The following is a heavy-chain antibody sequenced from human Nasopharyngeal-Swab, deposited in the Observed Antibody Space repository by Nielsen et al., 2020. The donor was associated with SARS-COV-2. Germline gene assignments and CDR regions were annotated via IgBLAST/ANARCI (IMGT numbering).Heavy chain of an antibody. J-gene: IGHJ6*02. V-gene: IGHV3-30*04. D-gene: IGHD4-17*01. CDR3: ARGEDGVYYYYGMDV. CDR2: ISYDGSNQ. CDR1: GFNFHTYA. Sequence: GGSLRLSCVASGFNFHTYALHWVRQAPGKGLEWVAIISYDGSNQFYADSVKGRFTVSRDNSKNTLYLQMSSLTREDTAIYYCARGEDGVYYYYGMDVWGQGTTVTVSS.